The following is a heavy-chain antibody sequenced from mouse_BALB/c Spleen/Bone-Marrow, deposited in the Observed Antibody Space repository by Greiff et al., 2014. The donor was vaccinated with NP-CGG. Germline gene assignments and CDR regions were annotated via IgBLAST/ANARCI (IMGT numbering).Heavy chain of an antibody. D-gene: IGHD2-2*01. J-gene: IGHJ1*01. CDR3: ARSLYGYDWYFDV. Sequence: VQLQQSGPELVKPGASVKMSCKASGYTFTSYVMHWVKQKPGQGLEWIGNINPNNDGTKYNEKFKGKATLTSDKSSSTAYMELSSLTSEDSAVYYCARSLYGYDWYFDVWGPGTTVIVSS. CDR1: GYTFTSYV. CDR2: INPNNDGT. V-gene: IGHV1-14*01.